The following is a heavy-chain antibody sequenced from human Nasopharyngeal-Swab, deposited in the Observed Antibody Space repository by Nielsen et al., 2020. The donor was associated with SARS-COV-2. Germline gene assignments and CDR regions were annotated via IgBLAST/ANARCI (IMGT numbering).Heavy chain of an antibody. D-gene: IGHD1-26*01. CDR3: ARDLWAVGATSN. CDR2: ISWDGGST. Sequence: GESLKISCAASGFTFDDYTMHWVRQASGKGLEWVSLISWDGGSTYYADSVKGRFTISRDNSKNSLYLQMNSLRTEDTALYYCARDLWAVGATSNWGQGTLVTVSS. J-gene: IGHJ4*02. CDR1: GFTFDDYT. V-gene: IGHV3-43*01.